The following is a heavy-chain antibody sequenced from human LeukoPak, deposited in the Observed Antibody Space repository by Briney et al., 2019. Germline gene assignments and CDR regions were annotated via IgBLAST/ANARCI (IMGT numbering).Heavy chain of an antibody. D-gene: IGHD4-17*01. Sequence: GASVKVSCKASGYTFTSYGISWVRQAPGQGPEWMGWISAYNGNTNYAQKLQGRVTMTTDTSTSTAYMKLRSLRSDDTAVYYCARVYGDYLFGGYYYMDVWGKGTTVTISS. CDR1: GYTFTSYG. CDR2: ISAYNGNT. J-gene: IGHJ6*03. V-gene: IGHV1-18*01. CDR3: ARVYGDYLFGGYYYMDV.